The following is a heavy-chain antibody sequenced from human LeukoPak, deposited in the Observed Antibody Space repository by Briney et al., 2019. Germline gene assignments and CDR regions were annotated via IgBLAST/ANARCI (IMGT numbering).Heavy chain of an antibody. J-gene: IGHJ4*02. CDR1: GGSISSSSYY. V-gene: IGHV4-39*07. D-gene: IGHD3/OR15-3a*01. Sequence: SETLSLTCTVSGGSISSSSYYWGWIRQPPGKGLEWIGSIYYSGSTYYNPSLKSRVTISVDTSKNQFSLRLSSVTAADTAVYYCARTDYYFDYWGQGTLVTVSS. CDR2: IYYSGST. CDR3: ARTDYYFDY.